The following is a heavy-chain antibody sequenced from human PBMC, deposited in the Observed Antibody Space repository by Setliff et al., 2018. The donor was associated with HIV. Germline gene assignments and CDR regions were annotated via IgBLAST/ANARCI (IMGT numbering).Heavy chain of an antibody. Sequence: TSETLSLTCTVSGGSISSYYWSWIRQPPGKGLEWIGYIYYSGSTNYNPSLKSRVTISVDTSKNQFSLKLSSVIAADTAVYYCARIFGDQGYYYGMDVWGQGTTVTV. CDR3: ARIFGDQGYYYGMDV. CDR2: IYYSGST. D-gene: IGHD3-3*01. CDR1: GGSISSYY. J-gene: IGHJ6*02. V-gene: IGHV4-59*01.